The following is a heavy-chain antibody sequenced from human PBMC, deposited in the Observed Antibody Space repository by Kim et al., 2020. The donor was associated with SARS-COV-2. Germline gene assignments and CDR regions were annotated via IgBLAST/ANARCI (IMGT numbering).Heavy chain of an antibody. D-gene: IGHD1-26*01. Sequence: YSPSFQGQVTISADKSISTAYLQWSSLKASDTAMYYCARPRVGAIDAFDIWGQGTMVTVSS. V-gene: IGHV5-51*01. J-gene: IGHJ3*02. CDR3: ARPRVGAIDAFDI.